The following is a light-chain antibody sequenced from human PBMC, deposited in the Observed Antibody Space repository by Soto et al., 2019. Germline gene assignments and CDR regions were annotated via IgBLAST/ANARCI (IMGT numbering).Light chain of an antibody. J-gene: IGKJ5*01. Sequence: EIVLTQSPGTLSLSPGERATLSCRASQSVSSSYLAWYQQKPGQAPRLLIYGASGRATGIPDRFSGSVSGTDFTLTISRLEPEDFAVYYCLQYGSSPPVTFGQGTRLEIK. CDR1: QSVSSSY. CDR2: GAS. CDR3: LQYGSSPPVT. V-gene: IGKV3-20*01.